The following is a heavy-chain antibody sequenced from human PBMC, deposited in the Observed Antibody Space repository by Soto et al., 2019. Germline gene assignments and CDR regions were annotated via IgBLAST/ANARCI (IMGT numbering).Heavy chain of an antibody. CDR2: IYYSGIT. CDR3: ARLEYSSGWYRFGY. D-gene: IGHD6-19*01. CDR1: GGSISSYY. V-gene: IGHV4-59*01. J-gene: IGHJ4*02. Sequence: PSETLSLTCTVSGGSISSYYWSWIRKPQGKGMEWIGYIYYSGITNYNPSLKSRVTISVDTSKNQFSLKLSSVTAADTAVYYCARLEYSSGWYRFGYWGQGTLVTVSS.